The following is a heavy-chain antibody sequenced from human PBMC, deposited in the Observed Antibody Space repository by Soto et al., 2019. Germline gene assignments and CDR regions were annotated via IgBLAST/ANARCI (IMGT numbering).Heavy chain of an antibody. CDR3: ARVRVEWKWSEFDS. J-gene: IGHJ4*02. D-gene: IGHD3-3*01. Sequence: QVQLVKSGAEVKKPGASVKVACKASAGTFSSYAISWVRQAPGQGLEWLGGIIPIIGTANDAQKFQGRVTITADESTRTAYMELSSLRSEYTAVYYCARVRVEWKWSEFDSWGQGTLVAFSS. CDR1: AGTFSSYA. CDR2: IIPIIGTA. V-gene: IGHV1-69*01.